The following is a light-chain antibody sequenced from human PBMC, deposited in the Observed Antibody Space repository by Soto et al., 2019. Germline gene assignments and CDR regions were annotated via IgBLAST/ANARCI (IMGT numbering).Light chain of an antibody. V-gene: IGLV7-43*01. CDR1: TGAVTSGFY. CDR2: STG. CDR3: LLYYGGAQV. J-gene: IGLJ2*01. Sequence: QAVVTQEPSLTVSPGGTVTLTCASSTGAVTSGFYPSWFQQKPGQAPRSLIYSTGNKHSWTPARFSGSLLGDKAALTLSGAQPEDETEYYCLLYYGGAQVFGGGTKLTVL.